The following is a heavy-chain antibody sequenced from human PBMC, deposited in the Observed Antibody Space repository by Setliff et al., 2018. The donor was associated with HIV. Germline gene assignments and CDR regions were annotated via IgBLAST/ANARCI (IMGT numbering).Heavy chain of an antibody. CDR1: GFTVSSNY. Sequence: GGSLRLSCAASGFTVSSNYMSWVRQAPGKGLEWVSVIYSGGNTYYADSVKGRFTISRDNSKNILYLQMNSLRAEDTAVYYCARASPHRYFFDYWGQGSLVTVSS. D-gene: IGHD1-20*01. J-gene: IGHJ4*02. CDR3: ARASPHRYFFDY. CDR2: IYSGGNT. V-gene: IGHV3-53*01.